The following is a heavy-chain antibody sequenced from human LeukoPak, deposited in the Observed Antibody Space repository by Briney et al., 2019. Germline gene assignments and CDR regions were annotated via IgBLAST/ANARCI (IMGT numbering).Heavy chain of an antibody. CDR1: GFTFSSYS. D-gene: IGHD2-15*01. J-gene: IGHJ2*01. CDR2: ISSSSSYI. Sequence: PGGSLRLSCAASGFTFSSYSMNWVRQAPGKGLEWVSSISSSSSYIYYADSVKGRFTISRDNAKNSLYLQMNSLRAEDTAVYYCARDPSYCSGGSCSNWYFDLWGRGTLVTVSS. V-gene: IGHV3-21*01. CDR3: ARDPSYCSGGSCSNWYFDL.